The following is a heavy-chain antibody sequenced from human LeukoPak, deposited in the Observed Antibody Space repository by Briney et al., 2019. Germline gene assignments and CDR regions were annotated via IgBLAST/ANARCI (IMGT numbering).Heavy chain of an antibody. CDR3: AGGDSSSWYV. V-gene: IGHV3-21*01. D-gene: IGHD6-13*01. CDR1: GFTFSSYS. J-gene: IGHJ4*02. CDR2: ISCSSSCI. Sequence: PGGTLRLSCAASGFTFSSYSMNWFLQAPGKELEWGSSISCSSSCIYYADSVKGRFTISRDNAKNSLYLQMISLRAEDTAVYYCAGGDSSSWYVWGQGTLVTVCS.